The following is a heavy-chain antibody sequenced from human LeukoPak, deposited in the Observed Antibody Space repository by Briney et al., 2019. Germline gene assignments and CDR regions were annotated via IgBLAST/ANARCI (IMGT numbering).Heavy chain of an antibody. CDR1: GYTFTSYD. CDR3: ASGPEYSSSWYSSNYYYYYYMDV. D-gene: IGHD6-13*01. CDR2: MNPNSGNT. J-gene: IGHJ6*03. V-gene: IGHV1-8*03. Sequence: ASVKASCKASGYTFTSYDINWVPQATGQGLEWMGWMNPNSGNTGYAQKFQGRVTITRNTSISTAYMELSSLRSEDTAVYYCASGPEYSSSWYSSNYYYYYYMDVWGKGTTVTVSS.